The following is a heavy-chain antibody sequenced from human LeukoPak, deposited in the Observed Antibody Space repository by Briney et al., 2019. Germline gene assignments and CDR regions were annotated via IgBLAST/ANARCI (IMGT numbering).Heavy chain of an antibody. J-gene: IGHJ2*01. D-gene: IGHD6-19*01. CDR2: IYTSGST. V-gene: IGHV4-4*07. CDR3: ARTPPYSSGWYWYFDL. Sequence: SETLSLTCTVSGGSISSYYRSWIRQPAGKGLEWIGRIYTSGSTNYNPSLKSRVTMSVDTSKNQFSLKLSSVTAADTAVYYCARTPPYSSGWYWYFDLWGRGTLVTVSS. CDR1: GGSISSYY.